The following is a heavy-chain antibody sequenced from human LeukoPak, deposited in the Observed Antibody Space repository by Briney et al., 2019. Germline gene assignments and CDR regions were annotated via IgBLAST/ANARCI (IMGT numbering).Heavy chain of an antibody. V-gene: IGHV3-33*01. Sequence: GRSLRLSCAASGFTFSSYGMHWVRQAPGKGLEWVAVIWYDGSNKYYADSVKGRFTISRDKSKNTLYLQMNSLRAEDTAVYYCARGYDQFDYWGQGTLVTVSS. CDR1: GFTFSSYG. J-gene: IGHJ4*02. CDR3: ARGYDQFDY. D-gene: IGHD5-12*01. CDR2: IWYDGSNK.